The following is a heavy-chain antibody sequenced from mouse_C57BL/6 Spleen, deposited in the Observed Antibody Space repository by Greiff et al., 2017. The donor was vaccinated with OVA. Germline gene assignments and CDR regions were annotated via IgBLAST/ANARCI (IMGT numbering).Heavy chain of an antibody. CDR3: ARRRGDPLVFEG. Sequence: EVQLQQSGAELVKPGASVKLSCTASGFNIKDYYMHWVKQRTEQGLEWIGRIDPEDGDTKYAPKFQGKATITADTSSNTAYLQLSSLTSEDTAVYYCARRRGDPLVFEGWGTGATVAVAS. V-gene: IGHV14-2*01. CDR1: GFNIKDYY. CDR2: IDPEDGDT. J-gene: IGHJ1*03. D-gene: IGHD2-13*01.